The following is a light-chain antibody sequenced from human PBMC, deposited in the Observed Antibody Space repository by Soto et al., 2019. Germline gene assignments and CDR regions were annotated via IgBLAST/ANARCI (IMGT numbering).Light chain of an antibody. CDR2: DVN. CDR1: SSDVGGFNS. Sequence: QSVMTQPRSVSGSRGQSVTISCTGTSSDVGGFNSVSWYQQHPGKAPKLMIYDVNKRPSGVPDRFSGSKSGSTASLTISGLQAEDEADYYCFSYAGTYYYAYASATKVAV. CDR3: FSYAGTYYYA. V-gene: IGLV2-11*01. J-gene: IGLJ1*01.